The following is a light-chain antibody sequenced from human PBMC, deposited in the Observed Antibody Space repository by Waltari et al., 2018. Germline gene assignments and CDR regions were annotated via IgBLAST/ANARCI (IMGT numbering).Light chain of an antibody. Sequence: EIVLTQSPGTLSLSPGERATLACRASQSVSRTLAWYQQKPGQAPRLLIYDASTGATGIPDRCSGSGSGTDFSLTSSRLEPEDFAVYYCQKYGTLPATFGQGTKVQIK. CDR2: DAS. J-gene: IGKJ1*01. V-gene: IGKV3-20*01. CDR1: QSVSRT. CDR3: QKYGTLPAT.